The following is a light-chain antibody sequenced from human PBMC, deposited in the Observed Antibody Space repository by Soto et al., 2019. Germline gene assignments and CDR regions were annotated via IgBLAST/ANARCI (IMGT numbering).Light chain of an antibody. J-gene: IGKJ5*01. Sequence: EIVLTQSPATLSLSPGERATLSCRASQSVGSYLAWYQQKPGQAPRLLIYDASNRATGIPARFSGSGSETDFTLTISSLEPDDFAVYHCQQRSNWPPNTFGQGTRLEIK. V-gene: IGKV3-11*01. CDR1: QSVGSY. CDR2: DAS. CDR3: QQRSNWPPNT.